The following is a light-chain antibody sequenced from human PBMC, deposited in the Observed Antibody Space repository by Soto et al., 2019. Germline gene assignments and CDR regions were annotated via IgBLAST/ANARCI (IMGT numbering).Light chain of an antibody. V-gene: IGKV3-20*01. CDR2: GAS. J-gene: IGKJ1*01. Sequence: EIVLTQSPGTLSVSPGERATLSCRASQSISSNHLAWYQQKPGQAPRLLIYGASSRATGIPDRFSGSGSGTDFTLTISRLEPEDSAIYYGQQYVGWTFGQGTKVEIK. CDR3: QQYVGWT. CDR1: QSISSNH.